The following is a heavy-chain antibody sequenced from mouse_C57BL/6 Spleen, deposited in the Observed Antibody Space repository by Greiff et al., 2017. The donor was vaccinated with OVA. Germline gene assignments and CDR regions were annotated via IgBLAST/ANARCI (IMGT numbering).Heavy chain of an antibody. D-gene: IGHD1-1*01. CDR2: IYPGSGNT. J-gene: IGHJ3*01. CDR3: AREDYYGSSGFAY. Sequence: QVQLQQSGPELVKPGASVKISCKASGYSFTSYYIHWVKQRPGQGLEWIGWIYPGSGNTKYNEKFKGKATLTADTSSSTAYMQLSSLTSEDSAVYYCAREDYYGSSGFAYWGQGTLVTVSA. CDR1: GYSFTSYY. V-gene: IGHV1-66*01.